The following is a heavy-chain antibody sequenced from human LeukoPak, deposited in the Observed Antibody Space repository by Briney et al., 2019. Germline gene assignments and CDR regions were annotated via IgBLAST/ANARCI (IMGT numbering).Heavy chain of an antibody. J-gene: IGHJ5*02. CDR3: ARVRHYYDSSGYTGSANWFDP. CDR2: IIPIFGTA. Sequence: SVKVSCKASGGTFSSYAISWVRQAPGQGLEWMGGIIPIFGTANYAQKFQGRVTITADESTSTAYMELSSLRSEDTAVYYCARVRHYYDSSGYTGSANWFDPWGQGTLVTVSS. CDR1: GGTFSSYA. V-gene: IGHV1-69*01. D-gene: IGHD3-22*01.